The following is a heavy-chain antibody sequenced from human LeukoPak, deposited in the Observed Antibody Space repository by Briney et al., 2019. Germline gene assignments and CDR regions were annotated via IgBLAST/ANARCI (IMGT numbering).Heavy chain of an antibody. J-gene: IGHJ6*03. D-gene: IGHD2-2*01. CDR3: ARERGVDVVVVPATNYYYYMDV. CDR1: GYTFTGYY. Sequence: ASVKVSCKASGYTFTGYYMHWVRQAPGQGLEWMGWINPNSGGTNYAQKFQGRVTMTRDTSISTAYMELSRLRYDDTAVYYCARERGVDVVVVPATNYYYYMDVWGKGTTVTVSS. V-gene: IGHV1-2*02. CDR2: INPNSGGT.